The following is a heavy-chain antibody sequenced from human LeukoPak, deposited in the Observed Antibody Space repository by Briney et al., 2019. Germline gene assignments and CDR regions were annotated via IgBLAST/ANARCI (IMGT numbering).Heavy chain of an antibody. V-gene: IGHV1-18*04. Sequence: ASVKVSCKASGYTFTDYYMHWVRQAPGQGLEWMGWISAYNGNTNYAQKLQGRVTMTTDTSTSTAYMELRSLRSDDTAVYYCARDLRGDSSSWYADNWFDPWGQGTLVTVSS. CDR3: ARDLRGDSSSWYADNWFDP. J-gene: IGHJ5*02. CDR2: ISAYNGNT. CDR1: GYTFTDYY. D-gene: IGHD6-13*01.